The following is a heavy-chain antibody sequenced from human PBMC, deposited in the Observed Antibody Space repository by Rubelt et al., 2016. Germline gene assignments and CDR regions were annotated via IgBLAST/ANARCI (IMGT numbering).Heavy chain of an antibody. D-gene: IGHD6-13*01. CDR1: GYTFTTYA. CDR2: ISVYNGNT. V-gene: IGHV1-18*01. CDR3: ARDGIAAAVDY. J-gene: IGHJ4*02. Sequence: QVQLVQSETEVKKPGASVKVSCKASGYTFTTYAISWVRQAPGHGLEWVGWISVYNGNTNYAQKFQGRVTMTADTSTSTAYMELRSLRSDDTAVYYCARDGIAAAVDYWGQGTLVTVSS.